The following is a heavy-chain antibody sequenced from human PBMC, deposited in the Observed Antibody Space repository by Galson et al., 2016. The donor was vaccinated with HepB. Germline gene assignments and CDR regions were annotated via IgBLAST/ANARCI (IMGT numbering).Heavy chain of an antibody. V-gene: IGHV5-51*01. Sequence: GAEVKKPGESLKISCKGSGYRFSSYYIAWVRQMPGKGLEWMGIIYPGDSDIRYSPSFQGQVTISADKSITTAYLQWSSLKASDTAIYYCARSFQAYYFDYWGQGALVTVSS. J-gene: IGHJ4*02. CDR1: GYRFSSYY. CDR3: ARSFQAYYFDY. CDR2: IYPGDSDI.